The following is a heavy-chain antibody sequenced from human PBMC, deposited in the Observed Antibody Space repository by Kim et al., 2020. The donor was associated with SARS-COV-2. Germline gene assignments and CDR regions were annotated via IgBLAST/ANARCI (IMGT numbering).Heavy chain of an antibody. V-gene: IGHV3-48*03. J-gene: IGHJ5*02. CDR2: ISSSGSTI. D-gene: IGHD1-26*01. CDR1: GFTFSSYE. Sequence: GGSLRLSCAASGFTFSSYEMNWVRQAPGKGLEWVSYISSSGSTIYYADSVKGRFTISRDNAKNSLYLQMNSLRAEDTAVYYCARDARLVGATTVPNWFDPWGQGTLVTVSS. CDR3: ARDARLVGATTVPNWFDP.